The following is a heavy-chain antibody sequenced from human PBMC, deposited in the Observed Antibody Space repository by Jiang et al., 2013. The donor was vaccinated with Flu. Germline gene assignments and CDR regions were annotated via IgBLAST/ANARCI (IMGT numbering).Heavy chain of an antibody. D-gene: IGHD1-26*01. J-gene: IGHJ4*02. Sequence: KPTQTLTLTCTFSGFSLSTSGVGVGWIRQPPGKALEWLALIYWDDDKRYSPSLKSRLTITKDTSKNQVVLTMTNMDPVDTATYYCAHTLRGAFQCDYWGQGTLVTVSS. CDR3: AHTLRGAFQCDY. V-gene: IGHV2-5*02. CDR2: IYWDDDK. CDR1: GFSLSTSGVG.